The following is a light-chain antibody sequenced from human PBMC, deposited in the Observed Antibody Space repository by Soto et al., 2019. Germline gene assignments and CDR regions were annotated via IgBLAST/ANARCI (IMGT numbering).Light chain of an antibody. CDR1: QSFRGL. J-gene: IGKJ4*01. V-gene: IGKV3-11*01. CDR2: DVS. CDR3: LSRFDWPT. Sequence: EVVLTQSPVTLSLSPVERATLSCRASQSFRGLLAWYQQKPGQAPRLLIYDVSNRAPGIPDRFSGGGSGTDFTLSISSLQPEDSATYYCLSRFDWPTFGGGATLEIK.